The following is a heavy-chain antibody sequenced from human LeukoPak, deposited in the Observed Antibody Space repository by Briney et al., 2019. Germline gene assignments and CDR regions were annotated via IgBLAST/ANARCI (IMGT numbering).Heavy chain of an antibody. CDR1: GYTFTGYY. Sequence: ASVKVSCKASGYTFTGYYMHWVRQAPGQGLEWMGWINPNSGGTNYAQKFQGRVTMTRDTSISTAYMELSRLRSDHTAVYYCARESSRDIVVVPAAPGNWFDPWGQGTLVTVSS. D-gene: IGHD2-2*01. CDR3: ARESSRDIVVVPAAPGNWFDP. CDR2: INPNSGGT. J-gene: IGHJ5*02. V-gene: IGHV1-2*02.